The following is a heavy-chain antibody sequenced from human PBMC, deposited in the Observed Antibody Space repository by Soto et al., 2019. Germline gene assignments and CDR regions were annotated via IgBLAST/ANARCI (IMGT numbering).Heavy chain of an antibody. CDR3: AKVSSNTAMDYNWFDP. CDR2: IIPIFGTA. CDR1: GGTFSSYA. D-gene: IGHD5-18*01. J-gene: IGHJ5*02. V-gene: IGHV1-69*13. Sequence: SVKVSCKASGGTFSSYAISWVRQAPGQGLEWMGGIIPIFGTANYAQKFQGRVTITADESTSTAYMELSSLRSEDTAVYYCAKVSSNTAMDYNWFDPWGQGNLVTVSS.